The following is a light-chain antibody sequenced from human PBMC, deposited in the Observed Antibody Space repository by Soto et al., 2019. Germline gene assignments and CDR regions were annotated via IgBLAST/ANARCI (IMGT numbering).Light chain of an antibody. CDR2: GAS. Sequence: EIVLTQSPGTLSLSPGERATLSCRASQSVSSNLAWYQQKPGQAPRLLIYGASTRATGIPARFSGSGSGTDFTLTISRLEPEDFAMYYCQQYGRSPTWTFGQGTKVDIK. V-gene: IGKV3-20*01. J-gene: IGKJ1*01. CDR3: QQYGRSPTWT. CDR1: QSVSSN.